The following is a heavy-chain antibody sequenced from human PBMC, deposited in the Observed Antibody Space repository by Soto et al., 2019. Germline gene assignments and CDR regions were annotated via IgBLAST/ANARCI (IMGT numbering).Heavy chain of an antibody. J-gene: IGHJ5*02. Sequence: SETLSLTCTVSGGSISSGGYYWSWIRQHPGKGLEWIGYIYYSGSTYYNPSLKSRVTISVDTSKNQFSLKLSSVTAADTAVYYCDRVTRPSWFDACGQGTLVTVST. V-gene: IGHV4-31*03. CDR1: GGSISSGGYY. CDR3: DRVTRPSWFDA. CDR2: IYYSGST.